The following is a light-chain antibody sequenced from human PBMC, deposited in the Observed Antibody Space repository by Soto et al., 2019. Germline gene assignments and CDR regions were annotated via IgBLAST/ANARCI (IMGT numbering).Light chain of an antibody. CDR3: QVYNSSPWT. CDR2: GAS. J-gene: IGKJ1*01. CDR1: QRVSSSH. V-gene: IGKV3-20*01. Sequence: IVFTQSAGTLSLSPSERATLSCSARQRVSSSHLAWYQQKPGKAPRLLIYGASSRASGIPARFSGSGSETDFTLTITSLEPEDFAVYYCQVYNSSPWTFGQGTKVDIK.